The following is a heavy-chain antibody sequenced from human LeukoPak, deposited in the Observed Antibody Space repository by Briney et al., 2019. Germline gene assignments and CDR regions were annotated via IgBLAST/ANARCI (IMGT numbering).Heavy chain of an antibody. D-gene: IGHD4-17*01. V-gene: IGHV1-46*01. CDR1: GYTXTNFY. Sequence: ASVKVSCKASGYTXTNFYMHWVRRAPGQGLEWMGVINPSGGSTSYAQKFQGRVTMTRDTSTSTVYMELSSLRSEDTAVYYCARGTVTTFYYYYGMDVWGQGTTVTVSS. CDR2: INPSGGST. CDR3: ARGTVTTFYYYYGMDV. J-gene: IGHJ6*02.